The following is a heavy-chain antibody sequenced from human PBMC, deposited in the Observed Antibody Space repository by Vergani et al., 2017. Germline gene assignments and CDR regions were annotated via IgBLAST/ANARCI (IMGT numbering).Heavy chain of an antibody. CDR2: TRNKANSYTT. V-gene: IGHV3-72*01. CDR3: ARLGYCSSTTCRQAFEI. J-gene: IGHJ3*02. D-gene: IGHD2-2*01. Sequence: EVQLVESGGGLVQPGGSLRLSCAASGFTFSDHYMDWVRQAPGKGLEWVGRTRNKANSYTTEYAASVKGRFTISRDDSKNSLYLQMNSLKIEDTAVYYCARLGYCSSTTCRQAFEIWGQGTMVTVSS. CDR1: GFTFSDHY.